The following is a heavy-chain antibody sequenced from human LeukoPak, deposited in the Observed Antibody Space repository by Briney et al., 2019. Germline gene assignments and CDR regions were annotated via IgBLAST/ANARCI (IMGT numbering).Heavy chain of an antibody. J-gene: IGHJ4*02. D-gene: IGHD1-26*01. CDR2: IWYDGSK. CDR1: GFTFSSYG. CDR3: ARGKWELLYCFDY. V-gene: IGHV3-33*01. Sequence: GGSLRLSCAASGFTFSSYGMQWVRQAPGKGREWVAVIWYDGSKYYPDSVKGRFTISRDNSKNTLYLQMNSLRAEDTAVYYCARGKWELLYCFDYWGQGTLVTVSS.